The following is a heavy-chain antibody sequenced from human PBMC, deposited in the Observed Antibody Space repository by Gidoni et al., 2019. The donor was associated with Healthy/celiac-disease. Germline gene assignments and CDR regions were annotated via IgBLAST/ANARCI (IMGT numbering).Heavy chain of an antibody. CDR2: TYDRSKGYN. CDR1: SNSAD. Sequence: SNSADWNWIRQSRSRGVEWLGRTYDRSKGYNDYAVSAKSRITINQDASKNQFSLQLNVVTREDTAVYYCARDWGGGNVDWGQGTLVTVSS. V-gene: IGHV6-1*01. J-gene: IGHJ4*02. CDR3: ARDWGGGNVD. D-gene: IGHD2-21*01.